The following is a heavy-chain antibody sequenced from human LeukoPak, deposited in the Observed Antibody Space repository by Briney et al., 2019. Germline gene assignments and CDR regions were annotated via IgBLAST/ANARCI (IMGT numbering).Heavy chain of an antibody. CDR1: GLTFSSYA. Sequence: GGSLRLSCAASGLTFSSYAMSWVRQAPGKGLEWVSAISGSGGSTYYADSVKGRFTISRDNAKNTLYLQMNSLRAEDTAVYYCARDSSGWYAGWFDPWGQGTLVTVSS. J-gene: IGHJ5*02. D-gene: IGHD6-19*01. CDR3: ARDSSGWYAGWFDP. CDR2: ISGSGGST. V-gene: IGHV3-23*01.